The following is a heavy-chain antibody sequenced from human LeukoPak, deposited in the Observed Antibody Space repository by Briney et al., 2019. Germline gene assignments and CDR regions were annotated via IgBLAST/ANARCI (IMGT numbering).Heavy chain of an antibody. Sequence: SETLSLTCNVSGGSISSYYWSWIRQPPGKGLEWIGYIYYSGSTNYNPSLKSRVTISVDTSQNQFSLKLTSVTAADTAVYYCARADGYYYGMDVWGQGTTVTVSS. D-gene: IGHD5-24*01. CDR2: IYYSGST. CDR1: GGSISSYY. V-gene: IGHV4-59*01. CDR3: ARADGYYYGMDV. J-gene: IGHJ6*02.